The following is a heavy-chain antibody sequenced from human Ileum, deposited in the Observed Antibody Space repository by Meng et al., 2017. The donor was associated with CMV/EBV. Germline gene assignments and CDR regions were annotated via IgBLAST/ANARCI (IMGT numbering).Heavy chain of an antibody. CDR3: AREDCTSMSCHTSDY. J-gene: IGHJ4*02. CDR1: GFTFSGFN. D-gene: IGHD2-2*01. Sequence: GESLKISCAASGFTFSGFNMNWVRQAPGKGLEWVSAISGSGGHIFYADSVKGRFTKSRDNAKNSLYLQMSSLRADDTAVYYCAREDCTSMSCHTSDYWGQGTMVTVSS. CDR2: ISGSGGHI. V-gene: IGHV3-21*01.